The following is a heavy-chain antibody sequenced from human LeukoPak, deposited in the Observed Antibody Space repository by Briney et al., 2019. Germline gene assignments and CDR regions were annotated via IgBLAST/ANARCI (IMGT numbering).Heavy chain of an antibody. V-gene: IGHV1-2*02. Sequence: ASVKVSCKASGYTFTGYYMHWVRQAPGQGLEWMGWINPNSGGTNYAQKFQGRVTMTRDTSISTAYMELSRLRSDDTAVYYCARDRGTVYSNYLSLDYYYMDVWGKGTTVTVSS. D-gene: IGHD4-11*01. CDR3: ARDRGTVYSNYLSLDYYYMDV. J-gene: IGHJ6*03. CDR1: GYTFTGYY. CDR2: INPNSGGT.